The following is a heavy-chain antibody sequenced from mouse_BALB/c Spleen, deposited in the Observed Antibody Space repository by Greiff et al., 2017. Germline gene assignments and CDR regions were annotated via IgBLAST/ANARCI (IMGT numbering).Heavy chain of an antibody. Sequence: QVQLQQPGAELVRPGASVKLSCKASGYTFTSYWINWVKQRPGQGLEWIGNIYPSDSYTNYNQKFKDKATLTVDKSSSTAYMQLSSPTSEDSAVYYCTRGDRYDAWFAYWGQGTLVTVSA. CDR1: GYTFTSYW. J-gene: IGHJ3*01. V-gene: IGHV1-69*02. CDR2: IYPSDSYT. D-gene: IGHD2-14*01. CDR3: TRGDRYDAWFAY.